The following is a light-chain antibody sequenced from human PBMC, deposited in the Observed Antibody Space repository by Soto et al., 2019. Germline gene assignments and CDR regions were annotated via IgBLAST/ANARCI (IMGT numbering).Light chain of an antibody. CDR1: QGISNY. Sequence: DIQLTQSPSFLSASVGDRVTITCRASQGISNYLAWYQQKPGKAPKLMMYGASTLQSGVPSRFSGSESGTEFTLTISSLQPEDFATYYCQQLHTYPITFGQGTRLEIK. CDR2: GAS. J-gene: IGKJ5*01. V-gene: IGKV1-9*01. CDR3: QQLHTYPIT.